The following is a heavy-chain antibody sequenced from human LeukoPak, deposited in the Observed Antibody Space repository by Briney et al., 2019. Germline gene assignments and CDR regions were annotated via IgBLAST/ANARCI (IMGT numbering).Heavy chain of an antibody. CDR2: ITRGGTT. V-gene: IGHV3-23*01. CDR3: ARGFGMDV. Sequence: GGSLRLSCAASGFTLSSYAMSGVRQAPGKGLEWVSGITRGGTTNHADSVRGRFTISRDKSRNTLYLQMNGLRVEDTAIYHCARGFGMDVWGQGTTVTVSS. J-gene: IGHJ6*02. CDR1: GFTLSSYA.